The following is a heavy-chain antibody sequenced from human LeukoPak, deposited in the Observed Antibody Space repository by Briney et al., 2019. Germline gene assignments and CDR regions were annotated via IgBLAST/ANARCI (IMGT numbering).Heavy chain of an antibody. CDR2: IYPGDSDT. Sequence: GESLKISCKGSGSSFTSYWIGWVRQMPGKGLEWMGIIYPGDSDTRYSPSFQGQVTISADKSISTAYLQWSSLKASDTAMYYCARSPSVVGLPNAPDYWGQGTLVTVSS. CDR3: ARSPSVVGLPNAPDY. D-gene: IGHD4-23*01. V-gene: IGHV5-51*01. CDR1: GSSFTSYW. J-gene: IGHJ4*02.